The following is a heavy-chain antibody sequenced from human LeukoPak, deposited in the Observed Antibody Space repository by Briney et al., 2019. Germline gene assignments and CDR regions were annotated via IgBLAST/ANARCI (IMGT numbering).Heavy chain of an antibody. D-gene: IGHD3-22*01. V-gene: IGHV3-23*01. Sequence: GGSLRLSCAASGFTFSSYAMSWVRQAPGKGLEWVSAISGSGASTYYADSVKGRFTISRDNSKNTLYLQMNSLRAEDTAVYYCAKDLVVVPRSMDVWGRGTTVTVSS. J-gene: IGHJ6*04. CDR3: AKDLVVVPRSMDV. CDR2: ISGSGAST. CDR1: GFTFSSYA.